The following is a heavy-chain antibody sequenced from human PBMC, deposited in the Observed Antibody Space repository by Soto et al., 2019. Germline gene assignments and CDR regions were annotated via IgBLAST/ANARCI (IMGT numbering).Heavy chain of an antibody. D-gene: IGHD1-26*01. CDR1: GASISSTSSGDW. V-gene: IGHV4-4*02. CDR3: AKMVGATLVDY. J-gene: IGHJ4*02. Sequence: QVQLQESGPGLVKPSGTLSLTCTVSGASISSTSSGDWWSWVRQPPGKGLEWIGEIHHSGSTNYNPPLKSRVTMSVDKSKNQFSLRLSSVTAAGTAVYSCAKMVGATLVDYWGQGTLVTVSS. CDR2: IHHSGST.